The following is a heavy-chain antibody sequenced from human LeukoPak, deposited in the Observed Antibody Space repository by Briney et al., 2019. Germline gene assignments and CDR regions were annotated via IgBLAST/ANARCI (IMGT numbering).Heavy chain of an antibody. Sequence: GGSLRLSCAASGFTFSSYAMSWVRQAPGKGLEWVSAISGSGGSTYYADSVKGRFTISRDNSKNTLYLQMNSLRAEDTAVYYCARAQRELLRFDYWGQGTLVTVSS. CDR1: GFTFSSYA. J-gene: IGHJ4*02. CDR3: ARAQRELLRFDY. CDR2: ISGSGGST. V-gene: IGHV3-23*01. D-gene: IGHD1-26*01.